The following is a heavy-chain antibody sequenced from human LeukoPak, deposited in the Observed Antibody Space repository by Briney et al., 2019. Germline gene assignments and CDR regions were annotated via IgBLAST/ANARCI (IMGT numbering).Heavy chain of an antibody. CDR3: AKGGPYYDFWSGYYGYNYYYGMDV. D-gene: IGHD3-3*01. CDR2: VSGSGGST. J-gene: IGHJ6*02. CDR1: VFTFSSYS. Sequence: GGSLRLSCAASVFTFSSYSMSWVRQAPGKGLEWVSAVSGSGGSTYYADSVKGRFTISRDNSKNTLYLQMNSLRAEDTAVYYCAKGGPYYDFWSGYYGYNYYYGMDVWGQGTTVTVSS. V-gene: IGHV3-23*01.